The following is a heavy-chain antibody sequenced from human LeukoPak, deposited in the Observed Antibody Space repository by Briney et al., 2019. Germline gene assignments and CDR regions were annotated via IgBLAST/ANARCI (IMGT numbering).Heavy chain of an antibody. V-gene: IGHV3-21*01. CDR2: ISSSSSYI. CDR3: ASLDFWSGKDYYYGMDV. CDR1: GFTFSSYS. J-gene: IGHJ6*02. Sequence: PGGSLRLSCAASGFTFSSYSMNWVRQAPGKGLEWVSSISSSSSYIYYADSVKGRFTISRDNAKNSLFLHMTSLRAEGTAVYYCASLDFWSGKDYYYGMDVWGQGTTVTVSS. D-gene: IGHD3-3*01.